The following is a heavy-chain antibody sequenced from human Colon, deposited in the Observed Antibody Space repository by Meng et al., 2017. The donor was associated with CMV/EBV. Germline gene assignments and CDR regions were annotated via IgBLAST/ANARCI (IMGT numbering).Heavy chain of an antibody. CDR2: IRYEGSSK. D-gene: IGHD5-24*01. CDR3: AKDGGDGYMKDL. J-gene: IGHJ4*02. CDR1: EFTFSKYG. Sequence: GGSLRLSCAASEFTFSKYGMHWVRQAPGKGLEWVSFIRYEGSSKYYADSVKGRFTISRDNSKNTLYLQTNSLRTEDTALYYCAKDGGDGYMKDLWGQGTLVTVSS. V-gene: IGHV3-30*02.